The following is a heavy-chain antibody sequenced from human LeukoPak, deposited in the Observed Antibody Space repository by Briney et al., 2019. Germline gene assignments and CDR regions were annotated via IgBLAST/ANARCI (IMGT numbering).Heavy chain of an antibody. D-gene: IGHD2-2*01. Sequence: GESLKISCKGSGYSFTSYWIGWVRQMPGKGLEWMGIIYPGDSDTRYSPSFQGQVTISADKSIGTAYLQWSSLKASDTAMYYCARPPDLDIVVVYDAFDIWGQGTMVTVSS. CDR2: IYPGDSDT. CDR1: GYSFTSYW. J-gene: IGHJ3*02. V-gene: IGHV5-51*01. CDR3: ARPPDLDIVVVYDAFDI.